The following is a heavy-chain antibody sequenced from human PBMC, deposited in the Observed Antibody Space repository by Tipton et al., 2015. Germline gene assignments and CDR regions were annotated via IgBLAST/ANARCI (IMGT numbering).Heavy chain of an antibody. D-gene: IGHD4-23*01. Sequence: TLSLTCSVSSDSISKYYWSWIRQPPGKELEWIGYTYYSGSTNYNPSLKSRVTISVDTSKTQFSLKMSSVTASDTAVYYCARARGRHGGLLDSWGQGTLVIVSS. J-gene: IGHJ4*02. CDR1: SDSISKYY. CDR3: ARARGRHGGLLDS. V-gene: IGHV4-59*07. CDR2: TYYSGST.